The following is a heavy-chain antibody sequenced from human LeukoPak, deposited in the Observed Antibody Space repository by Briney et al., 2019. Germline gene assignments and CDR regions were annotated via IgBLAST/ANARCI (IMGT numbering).Heavy chain of an antibody. V-gene: IGHV1-2*02. Sequence: ASVKVSCKASGYTFTGYYMHWVRQAPGQGLEWMGWINPNSGGTNYAQKFQGRVTMTRDTSISTAYMELSRLRSDDTAVYYCARYRDSHSWYYFDYWGQGTLVTVSS. CDR3: ARYRDSHSWYYFDY. CDR2: INPNSGGT. J-gene: IGHJ4*02. CDR1: GYTFTGYY. D-gene: IGHD6-13*01.